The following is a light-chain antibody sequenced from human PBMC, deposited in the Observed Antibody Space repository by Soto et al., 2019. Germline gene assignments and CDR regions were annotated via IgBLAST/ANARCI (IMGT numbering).Light chain of an antibody. CDR1: QSISSW. J-gene: IGKJ5*01. V-gene: IGKV1-5*03. Sequence: DIQMTQSPSTLSASVGDRVTITCRASQSISSWLAWYQQKPGKAPKLLIQKASSLESGVPSRFSGSGSGTEFTLTISSLQPDDFATYYRQQYKSYSITFGQGTRLEIK. CDR3: QQYKSYSIT. CDR2: KAS.